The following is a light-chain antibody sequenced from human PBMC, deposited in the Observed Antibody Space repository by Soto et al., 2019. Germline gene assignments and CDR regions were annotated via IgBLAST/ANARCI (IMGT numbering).Light chain of an antibody. CDR2: ANN. J-gene: IGLJ1*01. CDR3: QSYHTSLTGV. Sequence: QSALTQPPSVSGTPGQTVTISCTGSSSTIGAGYDVHWYQQFPGTAPKLLVFANNNRPAGVPDRFSGSKSGTSASLVITGLQAEDEATYYCQSYHTSLTGVFGTGTKLTVL. V-gene: IGLV1-40*01. CDR1: SSTIGAGYD.